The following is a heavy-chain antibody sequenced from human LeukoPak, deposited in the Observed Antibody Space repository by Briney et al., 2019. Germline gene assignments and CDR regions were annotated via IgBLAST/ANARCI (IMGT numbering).Heavy chain of an antibody. Sequence: GGSLRLSCSASGFTFRTYSMNWVRQAPGKRLEWVSHISGRDTTVFYADSVRGRFTISRDNAKKSLYLQMDSLRAEDTAVYYCVRDSNTYSSPYYYGMDVWGHGTAVIVSS. J-gene: IGHJ6*02. CDR3: VRDSNTYSSPYYYGMDV. D-gene: IGHD6-6*01. V-gene: IGHV3-48*01. CDR1: GFTFRTYS. CDR2: ISGRDTTV.